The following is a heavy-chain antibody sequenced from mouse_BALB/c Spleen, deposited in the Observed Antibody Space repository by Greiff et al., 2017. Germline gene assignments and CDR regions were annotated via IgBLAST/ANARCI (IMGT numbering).Heavy chain of an antibody. CDR3: ARDSRYYGYFAY. D-gene: IGHD1-2*01. CDR1: GFTFTDYY. Sequence: EVNVVESGGGLVQPGGSLRLSCATSGFTFTDYYMSWVRQPPGKALEWLGFIRNKANGYTTEYSASVKGRFTISRDNSQSILYLQMNTLRAEDSATYYCARDSRYYGYFAYWGQGTLVTVSA. V-gene: IGHV7-3*02. CDR2: IRNKANGYTT. J-gene: IGHJ3*01.